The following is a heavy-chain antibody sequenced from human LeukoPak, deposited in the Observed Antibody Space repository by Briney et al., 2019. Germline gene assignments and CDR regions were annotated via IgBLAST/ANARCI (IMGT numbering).Heavy chain of an antibody. CDR1: GGTFSSYA. CDR3: ATQRAEGVHLYYFDY. J-gene: IGHJ4*02. Sequence: GSSVKVSCKASGGTFSSYAISWVRQAPGQGLEWMGGIIPIFGTANYAQKFQGRVTITADESTSTAYMELSSLGSEDTAVYYCATQRAEGVHLYYFDYWGQGTLVTVSS. V-gene: IGHV1-69*01. D-gene: IGHD1-1*01. CDR2: IIPIFGTA.